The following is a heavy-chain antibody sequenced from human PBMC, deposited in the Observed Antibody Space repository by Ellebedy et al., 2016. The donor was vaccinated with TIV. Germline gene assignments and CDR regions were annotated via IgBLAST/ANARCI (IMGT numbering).Heavy chain of an antibody. J-gene: IGHJ6*02. D-gene: IGHD6-13*01. CDR2: INPDSGGK. CDR3: ASGIRASSGMDV. CDR1: GYTFSAYY. V-gene: IGHV1-2*02. Sequence: ASAKVSCKASGYTFSAYYIHWVRQAPGQGLEWMGWINPDSGGKNFAQRFQGRVTMSRDTSVNAAYMHLSRLESDDTAIYYCASGIRASSGMDVWGQGTTVTVS.